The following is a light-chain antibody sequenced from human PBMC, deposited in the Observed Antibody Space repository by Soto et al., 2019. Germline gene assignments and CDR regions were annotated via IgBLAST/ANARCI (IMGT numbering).Light chain of an antibody. CDR3: QSYDSSLSGWV. CDR1: SSNIGAPYD. J-gene: IGLJ3*02. V-gene: IGLV1-40*01. CDR2: GDS. Sequence: QLVLTQPPSVSGAPGQRVIISCTGSSSNIGAPYDVHWYQQLPGTAPKLLIYGDSNRPSGVPDRFSGSKSGTSASLAITGLQAEDEAEYYCQSYDSSLSGWVFGGGTKVTVL.